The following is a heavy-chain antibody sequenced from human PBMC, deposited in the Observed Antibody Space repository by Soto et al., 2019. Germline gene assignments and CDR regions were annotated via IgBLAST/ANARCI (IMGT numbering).Heavy chain of an antibody. CDR2: ISIYYSYS. CDR1: GYTFSNYG. V-gene: IGHV1-18*01. CDR3: AKNGSSWLDS. Sequence: VQLVQSGAELKMPGASVKVSCKTSGYTFSNYGISWVRQAPGQGLEWMGWISIYYSYSHSSPKLHGRLIMTTDTSTNTAFMELRNLPFDDTAVYYCAKNGSSWLDSWGQGTLVTVSS. D-gene: IGHD2-2*01. J-gene: IGHJ5*01.